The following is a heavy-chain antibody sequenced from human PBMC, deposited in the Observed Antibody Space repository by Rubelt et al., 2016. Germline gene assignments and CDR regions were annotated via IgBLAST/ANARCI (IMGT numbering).Heavy chain of an antibody. CDR2: INPSGGST. D-gene: IGHD2-2*01. J-gene: IGHJ4*02. V-gene: IGHV1-46*01. CDR3: ARLRGTSIFDPPIY. Sequence: RAAGEGLEWIGIINPSGGSTSYAQKFEGRVTVTRDTSSSTVYMEVSSLRDEDTAVYYCARLRGTSIFDPPIYWGQGTLVTVSS.